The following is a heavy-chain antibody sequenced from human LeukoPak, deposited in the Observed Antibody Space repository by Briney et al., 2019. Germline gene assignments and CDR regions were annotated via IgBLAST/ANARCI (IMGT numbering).Heavy chain of an antibody. CDR2: INPNSGGT. CDR1: GYTFTGYY. V-gene: IGHV1-2*02. J-gene: IGHJ3*02. D-gene: IGHD2-2*02. CDR3: ASLVVPAAIGPFDAFDI. Sequence: ASVKVSCKASGYTFTGYYMHWVRQAPGQGLEWMGWINPNSGGTNYAQKVQGRVTMTRDTSISTAYMELSRLRSDDTAVYYCASLVVPAAIGPFDAFDIWGQGTMVTVSS.